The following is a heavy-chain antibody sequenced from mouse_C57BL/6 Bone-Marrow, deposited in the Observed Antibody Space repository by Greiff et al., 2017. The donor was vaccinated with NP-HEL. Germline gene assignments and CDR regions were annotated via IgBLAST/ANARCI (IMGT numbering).Heavy chain of an antibody. CDR2: ISGGGGNT. J-gene: IGHJ2*01. V-gene: IGHV5-9*01. D-gene: IGHD2-4*01. CDR3: ARHTDDYDGFDY. CDR1: GFTFSSYT. Sequence: EVKVIESGGGLVKPGGSLKLSCAASGFTFSSYTMSWVRQTPEKRLEWVATISGGGGNTYYPDSVKGRFTISRDNAKNTLYLQMSSLRSEDTALYYCARHTDDYDGFDYWGQGTTLTVSS.